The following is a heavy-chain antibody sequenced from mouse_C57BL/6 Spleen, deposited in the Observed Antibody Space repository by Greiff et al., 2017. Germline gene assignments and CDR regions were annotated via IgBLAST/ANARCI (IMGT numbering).Heavy chain of an antibody. D-gene: IGHD2-3*01. CDR1: GFNIKDDY. CDR2: IDPENGDT. V-gene: IGHV14-4*01. CDR3: TTAPDCYFPWFAY. J-gene: IGHJ3*01. Sequence: VQLQQSGAELVRPGASVKLSCTASGFNIKDDYMHWVKQRPEQGLEWIGWIDPENGDTEYASKFQGKATITAATSSNTAYLQLSSLTSEDTAVYYCTTAPDCYFPWFAYWGQGTLVTVSA.